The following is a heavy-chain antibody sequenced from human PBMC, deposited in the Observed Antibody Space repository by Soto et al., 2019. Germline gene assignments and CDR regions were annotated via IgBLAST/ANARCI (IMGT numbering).Heavy chain of an antibody. CDR2: IDPSDSYT. CDR1: GYSFTSYW. J-gene: IGHJ6*02. D-gene: IGHD6-25*01. CDR3: ARLRSDSSDYYYGMDV. V-gene: IGHV5-10-1*01. Sequence: GESLKISCKGSGYSFTSYWISWVRQMPGKGLEWMGRIDPSDSYTNYSPSFRGHVTISADKSISTAYLQWSSLKASDTAMYYCARLRSDSSDYYYGMDVWGQGTTVTVSS.